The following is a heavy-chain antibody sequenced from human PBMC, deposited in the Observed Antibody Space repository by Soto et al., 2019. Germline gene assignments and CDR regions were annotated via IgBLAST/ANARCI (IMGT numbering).Heavy chain of an antibody. CDR2: INHSGST. CDR1: GGSFSGYY. Sequence: PSETLSLTCAVYGGSFSGYYWSWIRQPPGKGLERIGEINHSGSTNYNPSLKSRVTISVDTSKNQFSLKLSSVTASDTAVYYCARELRLRLRYGGNSRSWFDPWGQGTLVTAPQ. V-gene: IGHV4-34*01. D-gene: IGHD4-17*01. J-gene: IGHJ5*02. CDR3: ARELRLRLRYGGNSRSWFDP.